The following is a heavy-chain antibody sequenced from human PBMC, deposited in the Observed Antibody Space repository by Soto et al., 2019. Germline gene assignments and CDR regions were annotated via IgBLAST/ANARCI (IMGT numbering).Heavy chain of an antibody. V-gene: IGHV1-69*01. CDR2: FITMFNRP. Sequence: QVQLVQSGAEVKKPGSSVKVSCNASGGTFSSYAISWVRQAPGQGLEWMGGFITMFNRPHSARKFQGRVTITADESTSTDYMELSSLRSEDTAVYYCARGQFHHVSNYYYALDVWCQGTTVTFSS. J-gene: IGHJ6*02. CDR1: GGTFSSYA. CDR3: ARGQFHHVSNYYYALDV.